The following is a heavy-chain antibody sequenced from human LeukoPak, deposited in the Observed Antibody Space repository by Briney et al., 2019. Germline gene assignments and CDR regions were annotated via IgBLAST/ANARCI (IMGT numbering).Heavy chain of an antibody. CDR2: MNPNSGNT. Sequence: GASVKVSCKASGYTFTSYDINWVRQATGQGLEWMGWMNPNSGNTGYAQKFQGRVTMTRNTSISTAYMELSSLRSGDTAVYYCARSPYSSSWVDYWGQGTLVTVSS. J-gene: IGHJ4*02. V-gene: IGHV1-8*01. D-gene: IGHD6-13*01. CDR1: GYTFTSYD. CDR3: ARSPYSSSWVDY.